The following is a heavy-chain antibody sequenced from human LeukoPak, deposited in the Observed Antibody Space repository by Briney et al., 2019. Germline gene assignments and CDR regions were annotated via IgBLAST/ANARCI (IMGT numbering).Heavy chain of an antibody. J-gene: IGHJ5*02. Sequence: PSETLSLTCAVSGGSFSGYYWSWIRQPPGKGLEWIGEINHSGSTNYNPSLKSRVTISVDTSKNQFSLKLSSVTAADTAVYYCARTTKRYYYGSRWFDPWGQGTLVTVSS. D-gene: IGHD3-10*01. CDR1: GGSFSGYY. CDR2: INHSGST. V-gene: IGHV4-34*01. CDR3: ARTTKRYYYGSRWFDP.